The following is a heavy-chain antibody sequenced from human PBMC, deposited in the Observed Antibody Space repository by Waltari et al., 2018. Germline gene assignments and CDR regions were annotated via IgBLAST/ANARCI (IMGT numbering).Heavy chain of an antibody. CDR1: GFTFSSDS. D-gene: IGHD5-12*01. Sequence: EVQLVESGGGLVKPGGSLRLSCAASGFTFSSDSMNLVRQAPGKGLEWVSSISSSSSYIYYADSVKGRFTISRDNAKNSLYLQMNSLRAEDTAVYYCARDPLDGYPYYFDYWGQGTLVTVSS. V-gene: IGHV3-21*01. J-gene: IGHJ4*02. CDR3: ARDPLDGYPYYFDY. CDR2: ISSSSSYI.